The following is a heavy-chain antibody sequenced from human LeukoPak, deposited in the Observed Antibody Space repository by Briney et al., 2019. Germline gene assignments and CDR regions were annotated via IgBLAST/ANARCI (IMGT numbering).Heavy chain of an antibody. CDR3: ARDFWSGYYGTYDY. Sequence: PGGSLSLSCAASGFTFSSYSMNWVRQAPGKGLEWVSSISSSSSYIYYADSVKGRFTISRDNAKNSLYLQMNSLRAEDTAVYYCARDFWSGYYGTYDYWGQGTQVTVSS. J-gene: IGHJ4*02. V-gene: IGHV3-21*01. CDR2: ISSSSSYI. CDR1: GFTFSSYS. D-gene: IGHD3-3*01.